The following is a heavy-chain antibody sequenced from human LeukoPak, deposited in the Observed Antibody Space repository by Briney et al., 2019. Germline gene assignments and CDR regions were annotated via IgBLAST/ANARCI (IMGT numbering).Heavy chain of an antibody. J-gene: IGHJ4*02. CDR3: ARRGLTGSISG. Sequence: SETLSLTCAVYGGSFSGYYWNWIRQPPGKGLEWIGEINHSGSTNYNPSLKSRVTISVDTSKNQFSLKLSSVTAADTAVYYCARRGLTGSISGWGQGTLVTVSS. D-gene: IGHD1-20*01. CDR2: INHSGST. CDR1: GGSFSGYY. V-gene: IGHV4-34*01.